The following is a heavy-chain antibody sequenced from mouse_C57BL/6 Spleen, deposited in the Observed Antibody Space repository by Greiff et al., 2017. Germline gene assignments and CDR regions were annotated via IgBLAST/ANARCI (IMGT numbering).Heavy chain of an antibody. J-gene: IGHJ4*01. Sequence: VQLKQSGPELVKPGDSVKISCKASGYSFTGYFMNWVMQSHGQSLEWIGRINPYNGDTFYNQKFKGKATLTVDKSSSTAHMELRSLTSEDSAVYYCARQEQFAMDDWGQGTSVTVSS. CDR2: INPYNGDT. CDR1: GYSFTGYF. V-gene: IGHV1-20*01. CDR3: ARQEQFAMDD.